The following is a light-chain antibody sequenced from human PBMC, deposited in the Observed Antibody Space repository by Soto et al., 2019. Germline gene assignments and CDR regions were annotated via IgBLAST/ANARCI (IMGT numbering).Light chain of an antibody. CDR2: ATS. CDR3: QKYNSAPLT. J-gene: IGKJ4*01. Sequence: DVQMTQSPSSLSAFVGDRVTITCRASQGIAPYLAWFQQKPGKVPKLLIYATSTLQSGVPSRFSGSGSGTDFPLTINSLQREDVGTYYCQKYNSAPLTFGGGTKVEIK. CDR1: QGIAPY. V-gene: IGKV1-27*01.